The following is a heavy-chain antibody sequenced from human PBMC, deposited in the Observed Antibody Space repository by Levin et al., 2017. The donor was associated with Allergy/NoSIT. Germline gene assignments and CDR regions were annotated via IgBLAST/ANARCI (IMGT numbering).Heavy chain of an antibody. D-gene: IGHD3-16*01. CDR1: GYTFTDRY. Sequence: EASVKVSCKASGYTFTDRYMHWIRQASGQGLEWMGFISPSSGTTTYAQDFKGRVTMTRDTSTSTVYMELSSLTSDDTAIYYCAKFCAYSYGSLCHWGQGTLVTVSS. CDR3: AKFCAYSYGSLCH. J-gene: IGHJ4*02. V-gene: IGHV1-46*01. CDR2: ISPSSGTT.